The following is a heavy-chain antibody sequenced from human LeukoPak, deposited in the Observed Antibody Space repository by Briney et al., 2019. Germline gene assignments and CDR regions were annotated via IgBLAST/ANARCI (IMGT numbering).Heavy chain of an antibody. Sequence: ASVKVSCKVSGYTLTELSMHWVRQAPGKGLEWMGGFDPEDGETIYAQKFQGRVTMTRDTSTSTVYMEVSSLRSEDTAVYYCARARLGSSASADCWGQGTLVTVSS. J-gene: IGHJ4*02. CDR2: FDPEDGET. CDR3: ARARLGSSASADC. V-gene: IGHV1-24*01. D-gene: IGHD6-19*01. CDR1: GYTLTELS.